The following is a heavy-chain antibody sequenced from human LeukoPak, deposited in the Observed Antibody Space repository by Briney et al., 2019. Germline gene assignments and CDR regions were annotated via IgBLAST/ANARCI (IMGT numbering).Heavy chain of an antibody. CDR2: FDPEDGET. V-gene: IGHV1-24*01. Sequence: ASVKVSCKVSGYTLTELSMHWVRQAPGKGLEWMGGFDPEDGETIYAQKFQGRVTMTTDTPTNTAYMELRSLRSDDAAVYYCARDRYYFDSSDYYFFDYWGQGALVTVSS. D-gene: IGHD3-22*01. J-gene: IGHJ4*02. CDR1: GYTLTELS. CDR3: ARDRYYFDSSDYYFFDY.